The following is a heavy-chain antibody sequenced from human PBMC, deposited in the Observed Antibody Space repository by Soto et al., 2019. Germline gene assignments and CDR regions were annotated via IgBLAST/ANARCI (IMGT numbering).Heavy chain of an antibody. D-gene: IGHD3-3*01. V-gene: IGHV5-51*01. CDR1: GYSFTSYW. CDR2: IYPGDSDT. J-gene: IGHJ4*02. Sequence: PGESLKISCKGSGYSFTSYWIGWVRQMPGKGLEWMGIIYPGDSDTRYSPSFQGQVTISADKSISTAYLQWSSLKASDTAMYYCARLRKRFLEGLKTPPDYWGQGTLVTVSS. CDR3: ARLRKRFLEGLKTPPDY.